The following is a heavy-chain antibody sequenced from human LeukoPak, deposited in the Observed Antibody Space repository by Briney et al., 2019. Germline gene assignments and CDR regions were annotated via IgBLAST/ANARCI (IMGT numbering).Heavy chain of an antibody. CDR3: ARDQLLNLRFLEWPPYDY. CDR1: GFTFSNYW. CDR2: IKSDGTGI. Sequence: GGSLTLSCTTSGFTFSNYWMYWVRQAPGKGLMWVSRIKSDGTGITYTDSVEGRFTISRDNAKNTLYLQMNSLRDEDTAVYYCARDQLLNLRFLEWPPYDYWGQGTLVTVSS. V-gene: IGHV3-74*01. J-gene: IGHJ4*02. D-gene: IGHD3-3*01.